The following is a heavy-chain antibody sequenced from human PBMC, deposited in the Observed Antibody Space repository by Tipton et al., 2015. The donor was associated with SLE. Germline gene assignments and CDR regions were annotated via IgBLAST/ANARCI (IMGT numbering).Heavy chain of an antibody. J-gene: IGHJ6*02. CDR2: FYNSGST. Sequence: TLSLTCTVSGGSMGTYCWSWIRQPPGKGLEYIGYFYNSGSTSSHPSLKSRVTMSVDTSENQFSLRLTSVTAADTAVYYCARSGDYSGIYYYGFDVWGQGTTVTVSS. D-gene: IGHD4-11*01. CDR1: GGSMGTYC. V-gene: IGHV4-59*01. CDR3: ARSGDYSGIYYYGFDV.